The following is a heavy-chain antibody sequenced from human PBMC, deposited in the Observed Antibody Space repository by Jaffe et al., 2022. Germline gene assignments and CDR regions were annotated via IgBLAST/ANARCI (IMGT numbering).Heavy chain of an antibody. CDR2: IAYDASYK. V-gene: IGHV3-30*19. CDR3: AREGFCDSSDQSGVSAFDI. J-gene: IGHJ3*02. D-gene: IGHD3-22*01. Sequence: QVQLVESGGGVVQPGGSLRLSCAASGFTFSSCGMHWVRQAPGEGLEWVAVIAYDASYKWYADSVKGRFTVSRDNSKNTLYLEMNSLRAEDTAVYYCAREGFCDSSDQSGVSAFDIWGQGTVVTVST. CDR1: GFTFSSCG.